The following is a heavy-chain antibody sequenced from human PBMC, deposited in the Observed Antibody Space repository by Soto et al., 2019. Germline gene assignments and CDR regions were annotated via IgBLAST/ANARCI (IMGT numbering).Heavy chain of an antibody. CDR1: GYTFTSYY. V-gene: IGHV1-46*01. CDR3: AREGTPLRYFDWLLKHDAFDI. Sequence: ASVKVSCKASGYTFTSYYMHWVRQAPGQGLEWMGIINPSGGSTSYAQKFQGRVTMTRDTSTSTVYMELSSLRSEDTAVYYCAREGTPLRYFDWLLKHDAFDIWGQGTVVTVSS. J-gene: IGHJ3*02. CDR2: INPSGGST. D-gene: IGHD3-9*01.